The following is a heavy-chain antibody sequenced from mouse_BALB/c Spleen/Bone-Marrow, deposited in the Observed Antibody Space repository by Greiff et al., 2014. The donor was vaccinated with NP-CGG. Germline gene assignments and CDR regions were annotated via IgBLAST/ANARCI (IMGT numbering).Heavy chain of an antibody. CDR3: ARWDYRYDY. CDR1: GFNFKDTY. CDR2: IDPANGNT. J-gene: IGHJ2*01. V-gene: IGHV14-3*02. Sequence: EVQLEESGAELVKPGASVKLSCTASGFNFKDTYMHWVKQRPEQGLEWIGRIDPANGNTKYDPKFQGKATITADTSSNTAYLQLSSLTSEDTAVYYCARWDYRYDYWGQGTTLTVSS. D-gene: IGHD2-14*01.